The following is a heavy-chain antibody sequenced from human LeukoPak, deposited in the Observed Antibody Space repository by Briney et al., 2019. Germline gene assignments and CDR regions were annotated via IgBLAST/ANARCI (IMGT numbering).Heavy chain of an antibody. Sequence: SXXVSCKASGGTFSSYAISWVRQAHGQGLEWMGGIIPIFGTVNYAQKVQGRVTITADESTSTAYMELSSLRSEDTAIYYCARDHCSGDSCYFFDYWGQGTLVTVSS. D-gene: IGHD2-15*01. CDR3: ARDHCSGDSCYFFDY. CDR2: IIPIFGTV. V-gene: IGHV1-69*01. J-gene: IGHJ4*02. CDR1: GGTFSSYA.